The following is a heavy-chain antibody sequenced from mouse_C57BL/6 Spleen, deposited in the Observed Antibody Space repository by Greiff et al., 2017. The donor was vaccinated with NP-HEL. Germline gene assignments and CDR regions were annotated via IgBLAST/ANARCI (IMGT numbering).Heavy chain of an antibody. D-gene: IGHD1-1*01. J-gene: IGHJ4*01. V-gene: IGHV3-6*01. CDR1: GYSITSGYY. Sequence: EVQLQESGPGLVKPSQSLSLTCSVTGYSITSGYYWNWIRQFPGNKLEWMGYISYDGSNKYNPSLKNRISITRDTSKNQFFLKLNSVTTEDTATYYCARGGGYGSTYYAMDYWGQGTSVTVSS. CDR3: ARGGGYGSTYYAMDY. CDR2: ISYDGSN.